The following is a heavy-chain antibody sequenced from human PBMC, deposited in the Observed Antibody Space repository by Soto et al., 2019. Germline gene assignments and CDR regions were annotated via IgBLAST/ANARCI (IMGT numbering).Heavy chain of an antibody. V-gene: IGHV3-53*01. CDR1: GFTVSSNY. D-gene: IGHD6-6*01. CDR2: IYSGGVT. CDR3: VRDFGSSSEGGMDV. Sequence: GGSLRLSCAVSGFTVSSNYMSWVRQAPGKGLEWVSVIYSGGVTFYADSVKGRFTISRDNSKNTLYLQMNSLRAEDTAVYYCVRDFGSSSEGGMDVWGQGTTVTVSS. J-gene: IGHJ6*02.